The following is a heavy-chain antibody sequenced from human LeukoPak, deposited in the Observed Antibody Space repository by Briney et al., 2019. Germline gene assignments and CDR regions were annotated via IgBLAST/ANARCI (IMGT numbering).Heavy chain of an antibody. V-gene: IGHV1-2*02. CDR2: INPNSGGT. CDR3: ARAGEVYNSGSYLEY. CDR1: GYTFTGYY. J-gene: IGHJ4*02. Sequence: ASVKVSCKASGYTFTGYYMHWVRQAPGQGLEWMGWINPNSGGTNYAQKFQGRVTMTRDTSISTAYMELGRLRSEDTAVYYCARAGEVYNSGSYLEYWGQGTLVTVSS. D-gene: IGHD6-19*01.